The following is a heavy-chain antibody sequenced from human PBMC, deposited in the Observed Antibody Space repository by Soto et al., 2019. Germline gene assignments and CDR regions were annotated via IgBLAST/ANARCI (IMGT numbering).Heavy chain of an antibody. CDR2: INSDGSST. CDR3: AREGVGYSYGNFDY. D-gene: IGHD5-18*01. J-gene: IGHJ4*02. V-gene: IGHV3-74*01. CDR1: GFTFRSYW. Sequence: GGSLRLSCAVSGFTFRSYWMHWVRQAPGKGLVWVSRINSDGSSTNYADSVKGRFTVSRDNAKSTLYLQMNSLRAEDTAVYYCAREGVGYSYGNFDYWGQGTLVTVSS.